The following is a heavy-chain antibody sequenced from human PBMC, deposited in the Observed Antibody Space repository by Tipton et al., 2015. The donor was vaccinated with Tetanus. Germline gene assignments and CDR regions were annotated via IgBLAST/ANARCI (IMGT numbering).Heavy chain of an antibody. CDR2: IKVDGSEK. J-gene: IGHJ4*02. D-gene: IGHD2-15*01. Sequence: SLRLSCAASGFTFSDYWMTWVRQAPGKGLEWVANIKVDGSEKYFVDSVKGRFTVSRDNAKNFLYLQMNSLRPEDTALYYCAKDSVAGGVANFDYWGQGTLVTVSS. CDR1: GFTFSDYW. CDR3: AKDSVAGGVANFDY. V-gene: IGHV3-7*03.